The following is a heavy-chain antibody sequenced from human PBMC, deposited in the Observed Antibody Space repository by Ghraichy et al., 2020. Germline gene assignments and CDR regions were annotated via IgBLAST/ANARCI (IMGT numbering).Heavy chain of an antibody. Sequence: SETLSLTCTVSGGSISSVGYYWSWIRQHPGKGLEWIGYIYNSGNTYFNPSLKSRLTISLDTSKNQFSLKLSSVTAADTAVYYCARGSYYYYGMDFWGQGTTVTVSS. J-gene: IGHJ6*02. CDR1: GGSISSVGYY. CDR3: ARGSYYYYGMDF. V-gene: IGHV4-31*03. CDR2: IYNSGNT.